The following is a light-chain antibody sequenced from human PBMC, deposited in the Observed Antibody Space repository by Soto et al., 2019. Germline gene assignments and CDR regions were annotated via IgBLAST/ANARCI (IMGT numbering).Light chain of an antibody. CDR1: SSDVGGYNY. CDR2: DVS. J-gene: IGLJ2*01. CDR3: CSYAGSYTGV. Sequence: QSALTQPRSVSGSPGQSVTISCTGTSSDVGGYNYVSWYQQHPAKAPKLMIYDVSKRPSGVPDRFSGSKSGNTASLTISGLQAEDEADYYCCSYAGSYTGVFGGGTKVTVL. V-gene: IGLV2-11*01.